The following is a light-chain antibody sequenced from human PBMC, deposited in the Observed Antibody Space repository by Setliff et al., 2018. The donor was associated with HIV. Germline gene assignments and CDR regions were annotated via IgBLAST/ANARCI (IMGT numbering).Light chain of an antibody. Sequence: QSALTQPASVSGSPGQSITISCTRTRTDVGSYTYVSWYQQHPGKAPKLMIYEVSHRPSGVSNRFSGSKSGNTASLTISVLQAEDGADYYCSSYTFGNSYVFGTGTKVTVL. CDR1: RTDVGSYTY. CDR2: EVS. J-gene: IGLJ1*01. CDR3: SSYTFGNSYV. V-gene: IGLV2-14*01.